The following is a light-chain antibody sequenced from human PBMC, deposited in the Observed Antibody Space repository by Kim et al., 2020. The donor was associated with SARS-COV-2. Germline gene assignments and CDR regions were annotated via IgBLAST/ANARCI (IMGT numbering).Light chain of an antibody. CDR2: GAS. CDR3: QQYGSSPLYS. Sequence: EIVLTQSPGTLSLSPGERATLSCRASQSVSSSYLAWYKQKPGQAPRLLIYGASSRAPGIPDRFSGSGSGTDFTLTISRLEPEDFAVYYCQQYGSSPLYSFGQGTRLEF. CDR1: QSVSSSY. V-gene: IGKV3-20*01. J-gene: IGKJ2*01.